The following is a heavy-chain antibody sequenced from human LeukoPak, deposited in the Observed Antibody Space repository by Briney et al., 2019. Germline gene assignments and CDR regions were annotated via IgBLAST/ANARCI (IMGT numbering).Heavy chain of an antibody. D-gene: IGHD6-19*01. CDR3: AKAAVPSYSSGGQYFDY. Sequence: GGSLRLSCVASGFIFSNYAMTWVRQAPGKGLEWVSAISGSGGSTLYADSVKGRFTISRDNSKDTMYLQMNSLRAENTALYYCAKAAVPSYSSGGQYFDYWGQGTLVTVSS. V-gene: IGHV3-23*01. J-gene: IGHJ4*02. CDR2: ISGSGGST. CDR1: GFIFSNYA.